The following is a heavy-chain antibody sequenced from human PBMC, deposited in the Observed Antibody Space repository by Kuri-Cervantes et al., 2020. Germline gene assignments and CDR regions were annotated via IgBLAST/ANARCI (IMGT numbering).Heavy chain of an antibody. J-gene: IGHJ6*02. V-gene: IGHV3-30*03. CDR3: ARDRDGYQGQLWLLGYYYYYGMDV. Sequence: LSLTCAASGFTFSSYGMHWVRQAPGKGLEWVAVISYDGSNKYYADSVKGRFTISRDNSKNTLYLQMNSLRAEDTAVYYCARDRDGYQGQLWLLGYYYYYGMDVWGQGTTVTVSS. CDR1: GFTFSSYG. CDR2: ISYDGSNK. D-gene: IGHD5-18*01.